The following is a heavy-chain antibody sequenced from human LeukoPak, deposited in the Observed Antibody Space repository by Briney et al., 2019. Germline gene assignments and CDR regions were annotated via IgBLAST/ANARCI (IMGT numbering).Heavy chain of an antibody. D-gene: IGHD3-3*01. CDR3: ARARGGGYDFWSGSHFDY. J-gene: IGHJ4*02. Sequence: PGGSLRLSCAASGFTFSSYAMHWVRQAQGKGLVWVAVISYDGSNKYCADSVKGRFTISSDNSRSTQYLQINSLRAEDTAVYYCARARGGGYDFWSGSHFDYWGQGTLVTVSS. CDR2: ISYDGSNK. CDR1: GFTFSSYA. V-gene: IGHV3-30*14.